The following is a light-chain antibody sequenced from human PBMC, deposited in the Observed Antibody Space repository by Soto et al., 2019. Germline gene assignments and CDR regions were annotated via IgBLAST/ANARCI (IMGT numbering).Light chain of an antibody. J-gene: IGKJ2*01. V-gene: IGKV1-39*01. CDR3: QQSYSTPLP. CDR1: QSISSY. CDR2: AAS. Sequence: DSQMTQSPSSLSASVGDRVTITCRASQSISSYLNWYQQKPGKAPKLLIYAASSLQSGVPSRFSGSGSGTDFTLTISILQPEEFATYYCQQSYSTPLPVGQGTKREIK.